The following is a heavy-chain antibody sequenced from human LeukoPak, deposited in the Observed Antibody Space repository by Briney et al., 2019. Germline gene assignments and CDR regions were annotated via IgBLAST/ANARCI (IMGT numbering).Heavy chain of an antibody. D-gene: IGHD2-2*01. CDR2: IYYSGST. V-gene: IGHV4-39*07. CDR3: ASLSSYSSRPPDY. Sequence: SSETLSLTCTVSGGSISSSSYYWGWIRQPPGKGLEWIGSIYYSGSTYYNPSLKSRVTISVDTSKNQFSLKLSSVTAADTAVYYCASLSSYSSRPPDYWVRGTLATVP. CDR1: GGSISSSSYY. J-gene: IGHJ4*02.